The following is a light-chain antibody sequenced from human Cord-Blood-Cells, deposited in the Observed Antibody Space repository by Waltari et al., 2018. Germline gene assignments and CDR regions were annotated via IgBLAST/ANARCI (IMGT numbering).Light chain of an antibody. CDR3: QQRSNWPLT. J-gene: IGKJ4*01. CDR2: DAS. CDR1: QSVSSY. Sequence: ELVLTQSTSTLSLFPGERATLSCRASQSVSSYLAWYQQKPGQAPRLLIYDASNRATGIPARFSGSGSGTDFTLTISSLEPEDFAVYYCQQRSNWPLTFGGGTKVEIK. V-gene: IGKV3-11*01.